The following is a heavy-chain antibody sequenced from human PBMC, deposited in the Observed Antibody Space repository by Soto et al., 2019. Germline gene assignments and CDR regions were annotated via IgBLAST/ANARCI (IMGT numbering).Heavy chain of an antibody. CDR1: GGSFSGYY. V-gene: IGHV4-34*01. J-gene: IGHJ5*02. CDR3: ATSIAAAGNNWFDP. Sequence: QVQLQQWGAGLLKPSETLSLTYAVYGGSFSGYYWSWIRQPPGKGLEWIGEINHSGSTNYNPSLKSRVTISVDTSKNQFSLKLSSVTAADTAVYYCATSIAAAGNNWFDPWGQGTLVTVSS. CDR2: INHSGST. D-gene: IGHD6-13*01.